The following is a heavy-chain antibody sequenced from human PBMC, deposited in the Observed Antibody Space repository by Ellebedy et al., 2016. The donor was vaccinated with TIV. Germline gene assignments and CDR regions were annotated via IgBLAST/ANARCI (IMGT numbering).Heavy chain of an antibody. D-gene: IGHD1-26*01. CDR3: ARYRIVGATSYGY. J-gene: IGHJ4*02. CDR2: IGSSSGYI. CDR1: GFTFNSYN. V-gene: IGHV3-21*01. Sequence: GESLKISCAASGFTFNSYNMHWVRQAPGKGLEWVSSIGSSSGYIYYADSVKGRFTISRDNAENSLYLQMNSLRAEDTAVYYCARYRIVGATSYGYWGQGALVTVSS.